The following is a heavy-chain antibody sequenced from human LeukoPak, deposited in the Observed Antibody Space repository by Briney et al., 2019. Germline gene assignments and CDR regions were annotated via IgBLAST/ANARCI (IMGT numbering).Heavy chain of an antibody. CDR2: IYTSGST. CDR1: GGSISNYY. D-gene: IGHD2-2*01. CDR3: ARGYCSSTSCPWVDY. J-gene: IGHJ4*02. Sequence: SETLSLTCIVSGGSISNYYWSWIRQPAGKGLEWIGRIYTSGSTNYNPSLKSRVTMSVDTSKNQFSLKLSSVTAADTAVYYCARGYCSSTSCPWVDYWGQGTLVTVSS. V-gene: IGHV4-4*07.